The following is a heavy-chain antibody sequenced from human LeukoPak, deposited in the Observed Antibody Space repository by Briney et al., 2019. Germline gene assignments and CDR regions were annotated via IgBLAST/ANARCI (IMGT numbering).Heavy chain of an antibody. V-gene: IGHV3-53*01. Sequence: GGSLRLSCAASGFTVSSNYMSWVRQAPGKGLEWVSVIYSGGSTYYADSVKGRFTISRDNSKNTPYLQMNSLRAEDTAVYYCARALNYDSSGYSPLYYFDYWGQGTLVTVSS. CDR1: GFTVSSNY. CDR2: IYSGGST. D-gene: IGHD3-22*01. CDR3: ARALNYDSSGYSPLYYFDY. J-gene: IGHJ4*02.